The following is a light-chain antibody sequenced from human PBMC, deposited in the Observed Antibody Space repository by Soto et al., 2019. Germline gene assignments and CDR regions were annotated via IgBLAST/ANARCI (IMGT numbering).Light chain of an antibody. V-gene: IGKV3D-7*01. J-gene: IGKJ4*01. CDR1: QSFSGSY. CDR2: GAS. Sequence: EIVMTQSPATLSLSPGERASLSCRASQSFSGSYLSWYQQKPGQAPRLLIYGASTRATGVPARFSGSGSGTDFTLTISSLQPEDFAVYYCEQDYSFPKTFGGGTKVDIK. CDR3: EQDYSFPKT.